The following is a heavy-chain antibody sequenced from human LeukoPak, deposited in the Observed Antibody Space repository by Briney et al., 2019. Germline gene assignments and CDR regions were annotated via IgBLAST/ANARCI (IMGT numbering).Heavy chain of an antibody. V-gene: IGHV1-69*04. CDR2: IIPIFGIA. D-gene: IGHD6-6*01. Sequence: ASVKVSCKASGGTLSSYAISWVRQAPGQGLEWMGMIIPIFGIANYAQKFQGRVTITADKSTSTAYMELSSLRSEDRAVYYCAIDPSIAARHDAFDIWGQGTMVTVSS. CDR1: GGTLSSYA. CDR3: AIDPSIAARHDAFDI. J-gene: IGHJ3*02.